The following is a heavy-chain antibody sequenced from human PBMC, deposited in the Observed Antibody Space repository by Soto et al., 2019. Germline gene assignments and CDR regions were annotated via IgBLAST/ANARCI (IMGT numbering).Heavy chain of an antibody. J-gene: IGHJ4*02. V-gene: IGHV1-18*01. CDR3: ARCTRYFDWSLGWYYFDY. CDR2: INAYNGNT. D-gene: IGHD3-9*01. CDR1: GYTFTSYG. Sequence: ASVKVSCKASGYTFTSYGISWVRQAPGQGLEWMGWINAYNGNTNYAQELQGRVTMTTDTSTSTAYMELRSLRSDDTAVYYCARCTRYFDWSLGWYYFDYWGQGTLVTVS.